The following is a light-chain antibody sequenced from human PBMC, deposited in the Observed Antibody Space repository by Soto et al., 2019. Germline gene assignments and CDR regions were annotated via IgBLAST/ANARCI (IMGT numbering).Light chain of an antibody. Sequence: QSALTQPASMSGSPGQSITISCTGTSSDIGGYNYVSWYQQYPGKAPKLMIYEVSNRPSGVSNRFSGSKSGHTASLTISGLQSEDEADYFCTSYTSSSTLDVFGTGTKVTVL. V-gene: IGLV2-14*01. CDR1: SSDIGGYNY. J-gene: IGLJ1*01. CDR2: EVS. CDR3: TSYTSSSTLDV.